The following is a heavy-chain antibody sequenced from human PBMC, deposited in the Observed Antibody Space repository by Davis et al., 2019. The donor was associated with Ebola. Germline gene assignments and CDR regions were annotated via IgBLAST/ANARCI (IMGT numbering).Heavy chain of an antibody. CDR2: ISWNSGSI. CDR3: ARDSITVTTILVGYGMDV. D-gene: IGHD4-11*01. CDR1: GFTFDDYA. J-gene: IGHJ6*04. V-gene: IGHV3-9*01. Sequence: SLKISCAASGFTFDDYAMHWVRQAPGKGLEWVSGISWNSGSIGYADSVKGRFTISRDNAKNSLYLQMNSLRAEDTAVYYCARDSITVTTILVGYGMDVWGKGTTVTVSS.